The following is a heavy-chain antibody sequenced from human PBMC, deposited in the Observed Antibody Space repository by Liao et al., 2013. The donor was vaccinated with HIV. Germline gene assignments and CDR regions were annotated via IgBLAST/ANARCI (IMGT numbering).Heavy chain of an antibody. CDR2: INHSGST. Sequence: QVQLQQWGAGLLKPSETLSLTCAVYGGSFSGYYWSWIRQPPGKGLEWIGEINHSGSTNYNPSLKSRVTISVDTSKNQFSLKLSSVTAADTAVYYCARLGGFPGXRSFGVADYWGQGTLVTVSS. J-gene: IGHJ4*02. CDR3: ARLGGFPGXRSFGVADY. D-gene: IGHD3-16*01. CDR1: GGSFSGYY. V-gene: IGHV4-34*01.